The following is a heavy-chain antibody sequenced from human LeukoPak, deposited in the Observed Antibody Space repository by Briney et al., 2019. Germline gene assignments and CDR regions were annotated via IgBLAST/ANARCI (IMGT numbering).Heavy chain of an antibody. CDR2: ISYDGSNK. D-gene: IGHD5-12*01. J-gene: IGHJ4*02. CDR1: GFTFSSYG. Sequence: GGSLRLSCAASGFTFSSYGMHWVRQAPGKGLEWVAVISYDGSNKYYADSVKGRFTISRDNSKNTLYLQMNSLRAEDMAVYYCACIVATGQGNNFDYWGQGTLVTVSS. V-gene: IGHV3-30*03. CDR3: ACIVATGQGNNFDY.